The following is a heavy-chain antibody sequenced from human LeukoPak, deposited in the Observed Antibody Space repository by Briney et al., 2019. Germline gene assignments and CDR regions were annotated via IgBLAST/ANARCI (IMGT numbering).Heavy chain of an antibody. CDR2: ISSSSSTI. V-gene: IGHV3-48*01. J-gene: IGHJ4*02. Sequence: GGSLRLSCAASVFTFSSYSMNWVRQAPGKGLEWVSYISSSSSTIYYADSVKGRFTISRDNAKNSLYLQMNSLRAEDTAVYYCARNDFWSGYLSYYFDYWGQGTLVTVSS. CDR1: VFTFSSYS. D-gene: IGHD3-3*01. CDR3: ARNDFWSGYLSYYFDY.